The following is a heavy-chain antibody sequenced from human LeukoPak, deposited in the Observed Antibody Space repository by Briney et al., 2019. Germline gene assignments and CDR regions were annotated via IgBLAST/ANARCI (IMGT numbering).Heavy chain of an antibody. CDR1: GGSISSYY. CDR2: IYYSGST. CDR3: ARVGYSYGWDFDY. V-gene: IGHV4-59*01. J-gene: IGHJ4*02. Sequence: PSETLSLTCTVSGGSISSYYWSWIRQPPGKGLEWIWYIYYSGSTNYNPSLKSRVTISVDTSKNQFSLKLSSVTAADTAVYYCARVGYSYGWDFDYWGQGTLVTVSS. D-gene: IGHD5-18*01.